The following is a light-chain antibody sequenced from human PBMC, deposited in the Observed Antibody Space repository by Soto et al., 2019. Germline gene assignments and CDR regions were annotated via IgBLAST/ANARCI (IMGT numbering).Light chain of an antibody. V-gene: IGKV3-20*01. CDR1: QSVSSSY. CDR3: QHYGTSPTWT. CDR2: GAS. J-gene: IGKJ1*01. Sequence: EIVLTQSPGTLSLSPGERATLSCRAGQSVSSSYLAWYQQKPGQAPRLLIYGASSRATGIPDRFSGSGSGTDFTLTISRLEPEDFAVYYCQHYGTSPTWTFGQGTKVEI.